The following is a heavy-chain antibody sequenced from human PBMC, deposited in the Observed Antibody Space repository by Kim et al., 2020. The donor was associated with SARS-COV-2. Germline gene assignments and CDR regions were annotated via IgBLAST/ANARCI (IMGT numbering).Heavy chain of an antibody. D-gene: IGHD6-19*01. V-gene: IGHV4-39*01. CDR1: GGSLSSSSYY. CDR3: ARNQRYSSGWYV. J-gene: IGHJ2*01. CDR2: AYYIGNT. Sequence: SETLSLTCTVSGGSLSSSSYYWGWIRQPPGKGLEWIGTAYYIGNTYYNPSLKSRVTISGDTSKNQFSLKLGSVTAADTAVYYCARNQRYSSGWYV.